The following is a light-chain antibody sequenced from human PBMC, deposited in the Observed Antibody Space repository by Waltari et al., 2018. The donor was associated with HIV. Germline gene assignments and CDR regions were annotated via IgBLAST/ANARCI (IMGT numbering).Light chain of an antibody. CDR3: AAWDDSLNGWV. CDR2: SNT. J-gene: IGLJ3*02. V-gene: IGLV1-44*01. CDR1: SSNIGSNT. Sequence: QSVLTQPPSASGTPGQRVTVSCSGSSSNIGSNTVTWFQQPPGTAPKLLIYSNTQRPSGVPDRFSGSKSGTSASLAITGLQSEDEAHYYCAAWDDSLNGWVFGGGTKLTVL.